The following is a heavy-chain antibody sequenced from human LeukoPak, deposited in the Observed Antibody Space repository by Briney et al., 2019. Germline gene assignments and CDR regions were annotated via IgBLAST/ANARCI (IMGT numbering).Heavy chain of an antibody. D-gene: IGHD3-22*01. CDR2: ISGSGGST. V-gene: IGHV3-23*01. CDR3: AKDSDYYDSSGCFLPFDY. Sequence: GGSLRLSCAASGFAFSSYAMSWVRQAPGKGLEWVSAISGSGGSTYYADSVKGRFTISRDNSKNTLYLQMNSLRAENTAVYYCAKDSDYYDSSGCFLPFDYWGQGTLVTVSS. CDR1: GFAFSSYA. J-gene: IGHJ4*02.